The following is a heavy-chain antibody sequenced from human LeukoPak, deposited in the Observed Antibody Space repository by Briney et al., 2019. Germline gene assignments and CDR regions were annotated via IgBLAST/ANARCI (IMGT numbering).Heavy chain of an antibody. Sequence: GGSLRLSCAASGFAFSTYWMIWVRQAPGKGLEWVASIGKDGSEKSYVDSVKGRFTISRDNASNSLYLQMSSLRVEDTAVYYCAGSSSWYRQGDYWAQGTLVTVSS. J-gene: IGHJ4*02. D-gene: IGHD6-13*01. CDR2: IGKDGSEK. V-gene: IGHV3-7*01. CDR3: AGSSSWYRQGDY. CDR1: GFAFSTYW.